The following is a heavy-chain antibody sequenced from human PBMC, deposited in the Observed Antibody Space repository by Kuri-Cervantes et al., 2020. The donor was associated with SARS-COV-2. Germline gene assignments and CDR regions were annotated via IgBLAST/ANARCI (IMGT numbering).Heavy chain of an antibody. D-gene: IGHD5-18*01. Sequence: GESLKISCVASGFTFSAYTLNWVRQAPGKGLEWVSSITRSSVYISYADSLKGRFTISRDNAKNSLYLQMNSLRAEDTAVYYCARTWIQLWLLDYWGQGTLVTVSS. CDR3: ARTWIQLWLLDY. J-gene: IGHJ4*02. CDR1: GFTFSAYT. V-gene: IGHV3-21*01. CDR2: ITRSSVYI.